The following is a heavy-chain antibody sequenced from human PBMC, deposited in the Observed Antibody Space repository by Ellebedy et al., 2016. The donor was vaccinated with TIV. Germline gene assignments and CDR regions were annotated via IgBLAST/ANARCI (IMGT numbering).Heavy chain of an antibody. Sequence: ASVKVSCXASGYSFTSYYMHWVRQAPRQGLEWLGRITPSGDGTSYAYKFQGRITMTTDTSTNTVYLDLSSLTSEDTAVYYCARNLYGIVTVNYFDSWGQGTLVTVSS. CDR3: ARNLYGIVTVNYFDS. D-gene: IGHD3-16*01. CDR1: GYSFTSYY. V-gene: IGHV1-46*01. CDR2: ITPSGDGT. J-gene: IGHJ4*02.